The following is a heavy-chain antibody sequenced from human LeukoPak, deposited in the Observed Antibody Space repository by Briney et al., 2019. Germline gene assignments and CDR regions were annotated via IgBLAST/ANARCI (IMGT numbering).Heavy chain of an antibody. V-gene: IGHV4-59*08. D-gene: IGHD6-19*01. Sequence: SETLSLTCTVSGGSISSYYWSWIRQPPGKGLEWIGYIYYSGSTNYNPSLKSRVTISVDTSKNQFSLKLSSVTAADTAVYYCARHFEQWLPYFDYWGQGTLVTVSS. J-gene: IGHJ4*02. CDR1: GGSISSYY. CDR3: ARHFEQWLPYFDY. CDR2: IYYSGST.